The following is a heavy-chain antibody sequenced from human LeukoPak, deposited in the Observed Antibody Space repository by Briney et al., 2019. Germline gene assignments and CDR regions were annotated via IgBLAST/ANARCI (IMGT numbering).Heavy chain of an antibody. CDR3: AREGFAFDI. J-gene: IGHJ3*02. Sequence: SETLSLTCTVSGGSISSYYWSWIRQPPGKGLEWIGYIYYSGSTNYNPSLKSRVTISVDTSKSQSSLKLSSVTAADTAVYYCAREGFAFDIWGQGTMVTVSS. CDR2: IYYSGST. V-gene: IGHV4-59*01. CDR1: GGSISSYY.